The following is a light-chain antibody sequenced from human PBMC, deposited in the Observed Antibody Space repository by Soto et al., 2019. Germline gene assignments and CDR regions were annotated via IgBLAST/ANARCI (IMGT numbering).Light chain of an antibody. Sequence: QSVLTQSPSASASLGASVKLTCTLSSGHSSYAIAWHQQQPEKGPRYLMKLNSDGSHSKGDGIPDRFSGSSSGAERYLTISSLQSEDEADYYCQTWDTAIHVFGGGTQLTVL. CDR1: SGHSSYA. V-gene: IGLV4-69*01. CDR2: LNSDGSH. J-gene: IGLJ2*01. CDR3: QTWDTAIHV.